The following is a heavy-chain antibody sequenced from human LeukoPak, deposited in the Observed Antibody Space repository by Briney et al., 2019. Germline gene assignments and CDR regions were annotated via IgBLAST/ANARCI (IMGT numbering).Heavy chain of an antibody. V-gene: IGHV4-59*08. D-gene: IGHD6-13*01. CDR2: MYYSGTT. CDR1: GGSISSYY. J-gene: IGHJ4*02. CDR3: ARRRSTSWYDY. Sequence: LETLSLTCTVSGGSISSYYWSWIRQPPGKGLEWIGSMYYSGTTYYNPSLKSRVTISVDTSKNQFSLKLSSVTAADTAVYYCARRRSTSWYDYWGQGTLVTVSS.